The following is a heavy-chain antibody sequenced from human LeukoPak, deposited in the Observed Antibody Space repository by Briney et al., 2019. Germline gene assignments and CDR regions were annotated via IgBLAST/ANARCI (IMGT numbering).Heavy chain of an antibody. Sequence: PGRSLRPSCTASGFTFSTYGAHWVRQAPGKGLEWVAVISYDGTNKYYTDSVRGRFNISRDNSKNTLYLQMNSLRAEDTAVYYCAKTYYYGSGSYPIGAFDIWGQGTMVTVSS. V-gene: IGHV3-30*18. J-gene: IGHJ3*02. D-gene: IGHD3-10*01. CDR3: AKTYYYGSGSYPIGAFDI. CDR2: ISYDGTNK. CDR1: GFTFSTYG.